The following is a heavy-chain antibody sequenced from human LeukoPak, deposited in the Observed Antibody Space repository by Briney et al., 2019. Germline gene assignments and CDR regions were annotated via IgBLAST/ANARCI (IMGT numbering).Heavy chain of an antibody. V-gene: IGHV4-38-2*01. D-gene: IGHD4-23*01. CDR3: ARLTYGGNNWFDP. CDR1: GYSISSGYY. J-gene: IGHJ5*02. CDR2: IYPSGST. Sequence: PSETLSLTCAVSGYSISSGYYWGWIRQPPGKGLEWIGSIYPSGSTYYNPSLRSRVTISVDTSKNQFSLKLSSVTAADTAVYYCARLTYGGNNWFDPWGQGTLVTVSS.